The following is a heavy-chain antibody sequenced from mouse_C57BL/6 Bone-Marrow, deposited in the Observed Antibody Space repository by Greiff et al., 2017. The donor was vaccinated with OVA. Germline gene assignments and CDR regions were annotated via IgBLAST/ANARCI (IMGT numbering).Heavy chain of an antibody. J-gene: IGHJ2*01. Sequence: EVHLVESGGGLVKPGGSLKLSCAASGFTFSSYAMSWVRQTPEKRLEWVATISDGGSYTYYPDNVQGRFTISRANAKNNLYLQMSHLKSEDTAMYYCAGGNYWGQGTTLTVSS. CDR3: AGGNY. CDR2: ISDGGSYT. V-gene: IGHV5-4*01. CDR1: GFTFSSYA.